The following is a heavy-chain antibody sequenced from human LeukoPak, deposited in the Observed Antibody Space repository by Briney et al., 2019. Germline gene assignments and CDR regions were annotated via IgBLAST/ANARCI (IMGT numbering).Heavy chain of an antibody. CDR1: GFTFSSYS. D-gene: IGHD3-22*01. CDR3: ARVLHKRNYDSSVYYGY. J-gene: IGHJ4*02. CDR2: ISSSSTTI. Sequence: GGSLRLSCAASGFTFSSYSMNWVRQAPGKGLEWVSYISSSSTTIYYADSVKGRFTISRDNAKNSLYLQINSLRAEDTAVYYCARVLHKRNYDSSVYYGYWGQGTLVTVSS. V-gene: IGHV3-48*01.